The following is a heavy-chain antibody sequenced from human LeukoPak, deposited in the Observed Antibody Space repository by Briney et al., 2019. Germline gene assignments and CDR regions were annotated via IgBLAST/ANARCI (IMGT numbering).Heavy chain of an antibody. CDR1: RGTFSSYA. D-gene: IGHD2-15*01. V-gene: IGHV1-69*13. J-gene: IGHJ4*02. Sequence: SVKVSCKPSRGTFSSYAISWVRQAPGQGLEWMGGIIPIFGTANYAQKFQGRVTITADESTSTAYMELSSLRSEDTAVYYCAGRYCSGGSCYLGPFDYWGQGTLVTVSS. CDR3: AGRYCSGGSCYLGPFDY. CDR2: IIPIFGTA.